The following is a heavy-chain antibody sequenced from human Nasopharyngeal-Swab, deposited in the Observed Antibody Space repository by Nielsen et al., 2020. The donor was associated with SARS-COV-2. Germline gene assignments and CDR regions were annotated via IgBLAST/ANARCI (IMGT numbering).Heavy chain of an antibody. D-gene: IGHD3-3*01. CDR2: IYYSGST. J-gene: IGHJ4*02. V-gene: IGHV4-30-2*04. CDR3: AREHREASYDFWSGYYDY. Sequence: RQAPGKGLEWIGYIYYSGSTYYNPSLKSRVTISVDTSKNQFSLKLSSVTAADTAVYYCAREHREASYDFWSGYYDYWGQGTLVTVSS.